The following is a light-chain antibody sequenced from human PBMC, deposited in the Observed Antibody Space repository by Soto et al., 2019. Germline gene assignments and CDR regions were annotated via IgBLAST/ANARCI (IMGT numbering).Light chain of an antibody. CDR2: DAS. Sequence: IQMTQSPSSLSASVGDRVTITCQASQDINKNLIWYQQKPGKAPKLLIYDASDLETGVPSRFSGSGSGTGFTFTISSLQPEDFATYYCQQYESLPLTFGQRTRLE. CDR3: QQYESLPLT. V-gene: IGKV1-33*01. CDR1: QDINKN. J-gene: IGKJ5*01.